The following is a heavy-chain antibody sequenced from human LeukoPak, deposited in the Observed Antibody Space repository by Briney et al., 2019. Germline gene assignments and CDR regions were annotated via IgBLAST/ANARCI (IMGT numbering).Heavy chain of an antibody. D-gene: IGHD1-14*01. V-gene: IGHV1-69*13. CDR1: GGTYSSYA. J-gene: IGHJ6*02. Sequence: SVKVSCKASGGTYSSYAISGVRQAPGQGLEWMGGIIPIFGTANYAQKFQGRVTITADESTSTAYMELSSLRSEDTAVYYCARDREYYNPYGMDVWGQGTTVTVSS. CDR2: IIPIFGTA. CDR3: ARDREYYNPYGMDV.